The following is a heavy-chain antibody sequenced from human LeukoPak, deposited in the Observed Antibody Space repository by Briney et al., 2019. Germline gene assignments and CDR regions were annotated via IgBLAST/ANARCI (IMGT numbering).Heavy chain of an antibody. J-gene: IGHJ4*02. V-gene: IGHV3-30*18. CDR3: AKDRGSSTSGPLFDY. Sequence: PGGSLRLSCAASGFTFSSYGMHWVRQAPGKGLEWVAVISNDGSNKYYADSVKGRFTISRDNSKNTLYLQMNSLRAEDTAVYYCAKDRGSSTSGPLFDYWGQGTLVTVSS. D-gene: IGHD2-2*01. CDR1: GFTFSSYG. CDR2: ISNDGSNK.